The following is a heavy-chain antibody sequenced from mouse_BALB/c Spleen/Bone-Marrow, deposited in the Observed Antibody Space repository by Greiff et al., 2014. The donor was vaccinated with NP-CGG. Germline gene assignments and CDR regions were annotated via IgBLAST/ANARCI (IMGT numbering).Heavy chain of an antibody. Sequence: QVQLQQSGAELAKPGASVKMSCKASGYTFTSYWMHWIKQRPGQGLEWIGYITPGTGYIEYNQRFKDKATLTADRSSSTAYMQLSSLTSEDSAVYYCARPRFAYWGQGTLVTVSA. CDR3: ARPRFAY. J-gene: IGHJ3*01. CDR1: GYTFTSYW. CDR2: ITPGTGYI. V-gene: IGHV1-7*01.